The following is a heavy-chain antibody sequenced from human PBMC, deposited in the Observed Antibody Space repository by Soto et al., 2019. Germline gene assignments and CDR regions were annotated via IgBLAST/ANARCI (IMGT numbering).Heavy chain of an antibody. CDR1: GFTFSSYS. CDR2: ISSSSSPI. CDR3: AREGEGHCISSSCLNWFDP. D-gene: IGHD2-2*01. V-gene: IGHV3-48*02. Sequence: GGSLRLSCAASGFTFSSYSMNWVRQAPGKGLEWVSYISSSSSPIYYADSVKGRFTISRDNAKNSLYLQMNSLRDEDTAVYYCAREGEGHCISSSCLNWFDPWGQGTMLTVSS. J-gene: IGHJ5*02.